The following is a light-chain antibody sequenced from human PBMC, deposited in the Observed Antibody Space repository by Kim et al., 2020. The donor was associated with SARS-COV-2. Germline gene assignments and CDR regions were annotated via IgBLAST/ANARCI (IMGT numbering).Light chain of an antibody. Sequence: LSPGERATLSCRASQSVSSYLAWYQQKPGQAPRLLIYDASNRATGIPARFSGSGSGTDFTLTISSLEPEDFAVYYCQQRSNWRLTFGGGTKVDIK. V-gene: IGKV3-11*01. CDR1: QSVSSY. CDR3: QQRSNWRLT. J-gene: IGKJ4*01. CDR2: DAS.